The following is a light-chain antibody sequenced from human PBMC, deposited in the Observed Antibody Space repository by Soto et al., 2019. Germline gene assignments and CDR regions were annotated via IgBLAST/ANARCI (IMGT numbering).Light chain of an antibody. CDR3: QAYDSSWSGYV. V-gene: IGLV1-40*01. Sequence: QSVLTQPPSVSGAPGQRVTISCTGSSSSVGAGYDVHWYQQLPGTAPTVVVSGTNNRPSGVPDRFSGSRSGTSASLAITGLQAEDEADYYGQAYDSSWSGYVFGTGTKVTVL. CDR1: SSSVGAGYD. J-gene: IGLJ1*01. CDR2: GTN.